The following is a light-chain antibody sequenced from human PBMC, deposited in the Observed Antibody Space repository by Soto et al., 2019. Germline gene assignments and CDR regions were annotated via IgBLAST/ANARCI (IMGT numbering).Light chain of an antibody. J-gene: IGKJ1*01. CDR2: GAS. Sequence: EVVMTQSPASLSASPGERVTLSCRASQNIRSSLAWYQQKPGQAPRLLIYGASSRATGIPDRFSGSGSGTDFTLTTNRLEPEDFALYYCQQYGSSPPTFGQGTKVDI. CDR1: QNIRSS. CDR3: QQYGSSPPT. V-gene: IGKV3-20*01.